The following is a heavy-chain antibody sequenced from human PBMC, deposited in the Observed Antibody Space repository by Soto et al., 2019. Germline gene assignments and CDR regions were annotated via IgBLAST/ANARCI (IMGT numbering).Heavy chain of an antibody. CDR3: AREPGEYYYDSRSFDY. J-gene: IGHJ4*02. V-gene: IGHV4-59*01. CDR2: IYYSGST. Sequence: SETLSLTCTVSGGSISSYYWSWIRQPPGKGLEWIGYIYYSGSTNYNPSLKSRVTISVDTSKNQFSLKLSSVTAADTAVYYCAREPGEYYYDSRSFDYWGQGTLVTVSS. CDR1: GGSISSYY. D-gene: IGHD3-22*01.